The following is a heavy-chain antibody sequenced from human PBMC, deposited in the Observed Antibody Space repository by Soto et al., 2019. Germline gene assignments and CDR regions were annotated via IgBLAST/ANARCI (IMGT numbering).Heavy chain of an antibody. Sequence: EVQLEESGGDLVKPGGSLTLSCVASGFTLSDAWMSWVRQAPGKGLEWVGRIKSKTDGGTIDYAAPVKGRFTISRHDSRNRLYLEINSLKTEDTAVYYCAVPSTTWFRDYFQNWGQGTLVPVSS. CDR2: IKSKTDGGTI. CDR3: AVPSTTWFRDYFQN. V-gene: IGHV3-15*01. D-gene: IGHD3-10*01. J-gene: IGHJ1*01. CDR1: GFTLSDAW.